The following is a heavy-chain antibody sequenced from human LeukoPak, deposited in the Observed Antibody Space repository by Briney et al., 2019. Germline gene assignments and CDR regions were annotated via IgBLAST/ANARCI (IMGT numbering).Heavy chain of an antibody. Sequence: PSETLSLTCAVYGGSFSGYYWGWIRQPPGKGLEWIGNIYRSGSTSYNPSLKSRVTISVDTSKNQFSLKLSSVTAADTAVYYCARRVGYSYGYVDYWGQGTLVTVSS. D-gene: IGHD5-18*01. CDR3: ARRVGYSYGYVDY. V-gene: IGHV4-34*01. CDR1: GGSFSGYY. J-gene: IGHJ4*02. CDR2: IYRSGST.